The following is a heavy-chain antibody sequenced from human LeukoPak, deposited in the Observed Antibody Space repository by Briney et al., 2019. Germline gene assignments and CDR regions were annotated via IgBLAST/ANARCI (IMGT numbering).Heavy chain of an antibody. J-gene: IGHJ6*03. Sequence: GGSLSLPCAASGFTFSSYSMNWVRQAPGKGLEWVSYISSSSSTIYYADSVKGRFTISRDNAKNSLCLQMNSLRAEDTAVYYCARYYDFWSGYYNYYYMDVWGKGTTVTVSS. CDR2: ISSSSSTI. D-gene: IGHD3-3*01. CDR1: GFTFSSYS. V-gene: IGHV3-48*04. CDR3: ARYYDFWSGYYNYYYMDV.